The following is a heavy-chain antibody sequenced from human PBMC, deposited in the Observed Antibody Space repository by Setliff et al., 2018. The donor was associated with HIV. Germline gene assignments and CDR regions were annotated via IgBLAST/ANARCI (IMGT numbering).Heavy chain of an antibody. CDR2: AYFSGRA. CDR3: ARLEYYYYMDV. V-gene: IGHV4-39*01. J-gene: IGHJ6*03. CDR1: GDSISSSDYF. Sequence: SETLSLTCTVSGDSISSSDYFWTWIRQRPGKGLEWIGSAYFSGRAYYNPSLKSRVTISLDTSKNQFSLKLSSVTAADTAVYYCARLEYYYYMDVWGNGTTVTVSS.